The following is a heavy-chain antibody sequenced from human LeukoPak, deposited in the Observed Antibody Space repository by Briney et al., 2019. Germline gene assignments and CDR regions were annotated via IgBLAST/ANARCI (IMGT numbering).Heavy chain of an antibody. Sequence: PSETLSLTCTVSGGSISSGSYYWSWIRQPAGKGLEWIGRVYTTGSTNYNPSLKSRVTISLDTSKNQFSLKLSSVTAADTAVYYCARVKSSGWSFDYWGQGTLVTVSS. V-gene: IGHV4-61*02. J-gene: IGHJ4*02. D-gene: IGHD6-19*01. CDR1: GGSISSGSYY. CDR2: VYTTGST. CDR3: ARVKSSGWSFDY.